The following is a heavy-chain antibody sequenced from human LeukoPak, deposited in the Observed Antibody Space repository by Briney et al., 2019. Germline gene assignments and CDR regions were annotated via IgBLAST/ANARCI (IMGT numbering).Heavy chain of an antibody. CDR3: ARGGARSSSYYYYGMDV. D-gene: IGHD6-13*01. V-gene: IGHV3-30-3*01. Sequence: GGSLRLSCAASGFTFNTYAMHWVRQAAGMGLEWVAVISSAGSTKYYADSVKGRFTVSRDNSENTLYLQMNSLRAEDTAVFYCARGGARSSSYYYYGMDVWGLGTTVTVSS. CDR2: ISSAGSTK. J-gene: IGHJ6*02. CDR1: GFTFNTYA.